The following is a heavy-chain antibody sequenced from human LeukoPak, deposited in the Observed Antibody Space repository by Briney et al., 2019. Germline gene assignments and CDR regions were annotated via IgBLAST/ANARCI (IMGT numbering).Heavy chain of an antibody. CDR1: GYTFNIFA. D-gene: IGHD6-13*01. CDR3: ARAAAAGVFDY. Sequence: ASVKVSCKTSGYTFNIFAMHWVRQAPGQRLEWMGWINAGNGNTKYSQEFQGRVTITRDTSASTAYMELSSLRSEDMAVYYCARAAAAGVFDYWGQGTLVTVSS. CDR2: INAGNGNT. V-gene: IGHV1-3*03. J-gene: IGHJ4*02.